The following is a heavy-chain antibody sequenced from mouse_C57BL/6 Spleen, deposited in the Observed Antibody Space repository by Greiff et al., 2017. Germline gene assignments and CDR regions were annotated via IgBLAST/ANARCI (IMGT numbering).Heavy chain of an antibody. Sequence: QVQLKHSGPELVKPGASVKISCKASGYSFTSYYIHWVKQRPGQGLEWIGWIYPGSGNTKYTEKFKGKATLTADPSSSTAYMQLSSLTSEDSAVXYCASSGEYDDAWFAYRGQEALVTVSA. J-gene: IGHJ3*01. D-gene: IGHD2-14*01. CDR1: GYSFTSYY. CDR3: ASSGEYDDAWFAY. V-gene: IGHV1-66*01. CDR2: IYPGSGNT.